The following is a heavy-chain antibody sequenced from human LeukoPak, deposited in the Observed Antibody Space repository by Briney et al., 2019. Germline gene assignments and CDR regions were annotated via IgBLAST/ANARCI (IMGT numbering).Heavy chain of an antibody. CDR1: GFTFSSYG. D-gene: IGHD5-18*01. J-gene: IGHJ4*02. V-gene: IGHV3-30*02. CDR3: AREREYSYGLDY. CDR2: IRYDGSNK. Sequence: PGGSLRLSCAASGFTFSSYGMHWVRRAPGKGLEWVAFIRYDGSNKYYADSVKGRFTISRDNSKNTLYLQMNSLRAEDTAVYYCAREREYSYGLDYWGQGTLVTVSS.